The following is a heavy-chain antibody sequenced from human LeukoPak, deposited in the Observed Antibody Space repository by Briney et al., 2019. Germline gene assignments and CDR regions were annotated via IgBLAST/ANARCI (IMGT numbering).Heavy chain of an antibody. CDR2: ISYDGSNK. CDR1: GFTFSSYG. Sequence: PGGSLRLSCAASGFTFSSYGMHWVRQAPGKGLEWVAVISYDGSNKYYADSVKGRFTISRDNSKNTLYLQMNSLRAEDTAVYYCAKGTGRGYDRYYYYGMDVWGQGTTVTVS. D-gene: IGHD5-12*01. J-gene: IGHJ6*02. V-gene: IGHV3-30*18. CDR3: AKGTGRGYDRYYYYGMDV.